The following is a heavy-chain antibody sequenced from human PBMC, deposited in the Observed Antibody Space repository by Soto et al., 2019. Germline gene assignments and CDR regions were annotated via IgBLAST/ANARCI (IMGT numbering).Heavy chain of an antibody. D-gene: IGHD3-10*01. V-gene: IGHV4-34*01. CDR1: GGSLSGYH. CDR2: IDQSGDT. Sequence: QVQLQQWGAGLLKPSETLSLTCAVYGGSLSGYHWSWIRQPPGKGLEWIGEIDQSGDTNYNPSLKGPVTISIDTSKKLYSLRLSSVTAADTALYFCARGGGGPARYWGQGTQVTVSS. CDR3: ARGGGGPARY. J-gene: IGHJ4*02.